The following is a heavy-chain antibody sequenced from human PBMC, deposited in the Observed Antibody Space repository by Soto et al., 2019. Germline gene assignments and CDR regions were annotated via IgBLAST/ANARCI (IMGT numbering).Heavy chain of an antibody. CDR3: ASDLDSSSAGSDYYGMDV. J-gene: IGHJ6*02. Sequence: QEQLVESGGGLVKPGGSLRLSCAASGFSFSDYYMSWIRQAPGKGLEWVSYISSSGSTIYYADSVKGRFTISRDNAKNSLYLQMNSLRAEDTAVYYCASDLDSSSAGSDYYGMDVWGQGTTVTVSS. CDR1: GFSFSDYY. V-gene: IGHV3-11*01. CDR2: ISSSGSTI. D-gene: IGHD6-6*01.